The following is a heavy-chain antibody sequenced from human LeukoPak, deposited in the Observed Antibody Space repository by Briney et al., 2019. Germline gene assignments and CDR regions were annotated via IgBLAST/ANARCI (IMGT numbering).Heavy chain of an antibody. D-gene: IGHD6-19*01. CDR3: ATASAETGTFVY. J-gene: IGHJ4*02. CDR1: GFTFSSYW. V-gene: IGHV3-74*01. CDR2: ISSDGTSA. Sequence: GGSLRLSCVASGFTFSSYWMHAVRQTPGKGPVWVSRISSDGTSATSADSARGHFTISRDNAKNTVYLQMNSLRVEDTAVYYCATASAETGTFVYWGQGTLVTVSS.